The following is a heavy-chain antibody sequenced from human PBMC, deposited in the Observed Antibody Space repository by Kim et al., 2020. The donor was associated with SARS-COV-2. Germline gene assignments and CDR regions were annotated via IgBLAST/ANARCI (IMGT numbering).Heavy chain of an antibody. CDR1: GGSISTTYYY. CDR2: IYYSGST. CDR3: ATTGALLGDFLDWLYP. Sequence: SETLSLTCTVSGGSISTTYYYWGWVRQPPGKGLEWIGSIYYSGSTYFNPSLKSRVTISVDSSKNQFSLKLTSVTAADTAVYYCATTGALLGDFLDWLYP. J-gene: IGHJ5*02. D-gene: IGHD3-16*01. V-gene: IGHV4-39*01.